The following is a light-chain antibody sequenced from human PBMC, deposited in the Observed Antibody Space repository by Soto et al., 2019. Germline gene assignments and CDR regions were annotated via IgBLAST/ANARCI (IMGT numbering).Light chain of an antibody. CDR1: SSNIGAGYD. CDR2: GNI. CDR3: QSWYCTLSGSGV. Sequence: QSVLTQPPSVSGAPGQRVTISCTGSSSNIGAGYDVHWYQQRPGTAPKLLIFGNINRPSGAPDRFSGSKSGTSASLAITGLQAEDEAYYYYQSWYCTLSGSGVFGTGTKVTVL. V-gene: IGLV1-40*01. J-gene: IGLJ1*01.